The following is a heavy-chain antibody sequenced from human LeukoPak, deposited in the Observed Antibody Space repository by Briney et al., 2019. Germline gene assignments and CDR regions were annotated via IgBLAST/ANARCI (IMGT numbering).Heavy chain of an antibody. CDR3: ARTAMEYYYDSSGQTDY. J-gene: IGHJ4*02. CDR2: ISAYNGNT. D-gene: IGHD3-22*01. V-gene: IGHV1-18*01. Sequence: ASVKVSCKASGYTFTSYGISWVRQAPGQGFEWMGWISAYNGNTNYAQKLQGRVTMTTDTSTSTAYMELRSLRSDDTAVYYCARTAMEYYYDSSGQTDYWGQGTLVTVSS. CDR1: GYTFTSYG.